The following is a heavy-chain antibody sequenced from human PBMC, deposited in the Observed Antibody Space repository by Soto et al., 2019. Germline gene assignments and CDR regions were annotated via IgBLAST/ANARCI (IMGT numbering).Heavy chain of an antibody. Sequence: GGSLRLSCAASGFTLSGYAMDWVRQAPGKGLEYVSGISSNGVGTYYANSVQGRFTISSDNSKNTVYLQMGSLRPEDMAVYYCARRARPDFYYMDVWGKGTTVTAP. CDR2: ISSNGVGT. CDR1: GFTLSGYA. J-gene: IGHJ6*03. V-gene: IGHV3-64*01. D-gene: IGHD6-6*01. CDR3: ARRARPDFYYMDV.